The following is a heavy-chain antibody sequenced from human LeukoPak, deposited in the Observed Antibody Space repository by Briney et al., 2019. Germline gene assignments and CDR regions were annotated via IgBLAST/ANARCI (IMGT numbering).Heavy chain of an antibody. Sequence: SETLSLTCTVSGGSISSYYWSWIRQPPGKGLEWIGYIYYSGSANYNPSLKSRVTISVDTSKNQFSLKLSSVTAADTAVYYCARLLGYCSSTSCGRGWFDPWGQGTLVTVSS. CDR1: GGSISSYY. CDR2: IYYSGSA. CDR3: ARLLGYCSSTSCGRGWFDP. V-gene: IGHV4-59*08. J-gene: IGHJ5*02. D-gene: IGHD2-2*01.